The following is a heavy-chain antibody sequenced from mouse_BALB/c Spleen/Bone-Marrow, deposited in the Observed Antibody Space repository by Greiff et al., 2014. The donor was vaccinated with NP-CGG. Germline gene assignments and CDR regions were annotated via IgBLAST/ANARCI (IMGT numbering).Heavy chain of an antibody. D-gene: IGHD2-4*01. CDR3: ARKGAMITHYYAMDY. CDR2: ISNDSSTI. J-gene: IGHJ4*01. Sequence: EVQGVESGGGLVQPGGSRKLSCAASGFTFSSFGMHWVRQAPEKGLEWVAYISNDSSTIYYADTVKGRFTISRDNPKNTLFLQMTSLRSEDTAMYYCARKGAMITHYYAMDYWGQGTSVTVSS. CDR1: GFTFSSFG. V-gene: IGHV5-17*02.